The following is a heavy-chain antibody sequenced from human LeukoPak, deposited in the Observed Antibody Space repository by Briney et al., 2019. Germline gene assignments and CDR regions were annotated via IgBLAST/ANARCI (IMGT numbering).Heavy chain of an antibody. CDR3: ARAHIAAAGGFDP. CDR2: IYHSGST. J-gene: IGHJ5*02. V-gene: IGHV4-34*01. CDR1: GGSFSGYY. Sequence: PSETLSLTCAVYGGSFSGYYWSWIRQPPGKGLEWIGYIYHSGSTYYNPSLKSRVTISVDRSKNQFSLKLSSVTAADTAVYYCARAHIAAAGGFDPWGQGTLVTVSS. D-gene: IGHD6-13*01.